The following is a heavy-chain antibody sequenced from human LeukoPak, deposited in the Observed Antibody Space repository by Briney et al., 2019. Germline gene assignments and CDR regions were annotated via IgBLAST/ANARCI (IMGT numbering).Heavy chain of an antibody. D-gene: IGHD6-19*01. Sequence: PSETLSLTCTVSGASISSSSWTWIRQPPGKGLECIGFIYYSGTAHYNPSLMSRVTISLDTSKNQFSLRLSSVTAADTAVYYCARHLSSGWSDYWGQGTQVTVSS. CDR1: GASISSSS. V-gene: IGHV4-59*08. J-gene: IGHJ4*02. CDR2: IYYSGTA. CDR3: ARHLSSGWSDY.